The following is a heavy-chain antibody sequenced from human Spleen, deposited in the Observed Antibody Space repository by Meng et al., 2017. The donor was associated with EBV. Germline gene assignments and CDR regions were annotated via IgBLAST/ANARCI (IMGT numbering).Heavy chain of an antibody. CDR3: ARGGYGTNYFDP. Sequence: QWKLQCAGPVLVKPSETLSLNCTVSGASISAGSYYWTWIRHTPGNGLEWLGYVYFSGSTNYNPSLKSRVTMSIDTSKNQFSLNLRSATAADAAVYFCARGGYGTNYFDPWGQGTLVTVSS. CDR1: GASISAGSYY. D-gene: IGHD4/OR15-4a*01. J-gene: IGHJ5*02. CDR2: VYFSGST. V-gene: IGHV4-61*01.